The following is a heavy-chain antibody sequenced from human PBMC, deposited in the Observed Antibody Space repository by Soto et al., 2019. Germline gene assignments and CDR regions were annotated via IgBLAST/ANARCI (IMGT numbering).Heavy chain of an antibody. CDR2: INHSGST. J-gene: IGHJ4*02. CDR3: ARGPSFYYYDSSGYYSRPFDY. CDR1: GGSFSGYY. V-gene: IGHV4-34*01. D-gene: IGHD3-22*01. Sequence: SEPLSLTCAVYGGSFSGYYWSWIRQPPGKGLEWIGEINHSGSTNYNPSLKSRVTISVDTSKNQFSLKLSSVTAADTAVYYCARGPSFYYYDSSGYYSRPFDYWGQGTLVTVSS.